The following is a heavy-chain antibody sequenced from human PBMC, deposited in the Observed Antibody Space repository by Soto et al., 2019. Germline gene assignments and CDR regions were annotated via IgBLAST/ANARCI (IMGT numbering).Heavy chain of an antibody. Sequence: GGSLRLSCIASGFAFSNYSMNWVRQAPGKGLEWVGRIKSKTDGGTPDYAAPVKGRFAISRDDSKNMAYLQMNSLKTVDTGIYYCTTDSYSSIIVVRFDYWGPGTLVTVSS. CDR3: TTDSYSSIIVVRFDY. D-gene: IGHD3-22*01. J-gene: IGHJ4*01. CDR2: IKSKTDGGTP. CDR1: GFAFSNYS. V-gene: IGHV3-15*07.